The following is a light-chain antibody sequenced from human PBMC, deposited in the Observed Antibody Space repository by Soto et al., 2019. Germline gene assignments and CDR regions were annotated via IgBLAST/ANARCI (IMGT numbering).Light chain of an antibody. CDR3: QQSYSTPLT. V-gene: IGKV1-39*01. J-gene: IGKJ4*01. Sequence: DIQMTQSPSSLSASVGDRVTITCRASQSISSYLNWYHQKPGKAPQLLIYDASSLQSGVPSRFTGSGSGTDFTLTISSLQPEDFATYYCQQSYSTPLTFGGGXXVEIK. CDR1: QSISSY. CDR2: DAS.